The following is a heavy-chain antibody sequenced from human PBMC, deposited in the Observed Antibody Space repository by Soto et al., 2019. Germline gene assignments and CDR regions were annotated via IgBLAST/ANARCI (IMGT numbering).Heavy chain of an antibody. V-gene: IGHV3-23*01. Sequence: GGSLRLSCAASGFTFSSYAMSWVRQAPGKGLEWVSAISGSGGSTYYADSVKGRFTISRDNSKNTLYLQMNSLRAEDTAVYYCALEYSSSSRAYYYYYGMDVWGQGTTVNVPS. CDR3: ALEYSSSSRAYYYYYGMDV. J-gene: IGHJ6*01. CDR1: GFTFSSYA. CDR2: ISGSGGST. D-gene: IGHD6-6*01.